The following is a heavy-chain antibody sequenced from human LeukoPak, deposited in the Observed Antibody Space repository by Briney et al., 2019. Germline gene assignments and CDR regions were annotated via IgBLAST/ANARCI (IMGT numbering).Heavy chain of an antibody. CDR1: GGSISSSSYY. Sequence: SETLSLTCTVSGGSISSSSYYWDWIRQPPGKGLEWIGSISYSGSTYYNPSLKSRVTISVDTSKNQFSLKLSSVTAADTAVYYCAQSKYGGISPRYYYYYMDVWGKGTTVTISS. CDR2: ISYSGST. CDR3: AQSKYGGISPRYYYYYMDV. V-gene: IGHV4-39*07. D-gene: IGHD4-11*01. J-gene: IGHJ6*03.